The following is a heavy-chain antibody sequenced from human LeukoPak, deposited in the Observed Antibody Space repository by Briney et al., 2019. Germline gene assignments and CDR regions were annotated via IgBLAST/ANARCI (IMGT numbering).Heavy chain of an antibody. J-gene: IGHJ4*02. V-gene: IGHV1-69*05. Sequence: GASVKVSCKASGGTFSRYAISWVPQAPGQGLEWMGRIIPIFGTANYAQKFQGRVTITTDESTSTAYMEQSSLRSEETAVYYCAIVVTYYFDYWGQGTLVTVSS. CDR1: GGTFSRYA. D-gene: IGHD5-18*01. CDR3: AIVVTYYFDY. CDR2: IIPIFGTA.